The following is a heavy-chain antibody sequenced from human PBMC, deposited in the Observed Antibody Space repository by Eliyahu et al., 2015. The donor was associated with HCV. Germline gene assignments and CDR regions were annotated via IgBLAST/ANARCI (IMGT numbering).Heavy chain of an antibody. V-gene: IGHV1-2*02. Sequence: QVQLVQSGAEVKKPGASVKVSCKAXGYTFTGXYXHXVRKAPGQGLEWMGWINPNSGGTNYAQKFQGRVTMTRDTSISTAYMELSRLRSDDTAVYYCARQPGYCSSTSCYDNWFDPWGQGTLVTVSS. CDR2: INPNSGGT. J-gene: IGHJ5*02. D-gene: IGHD2-2*03. CDR1: GYTFTGXY. CDR3: ARQPGYCSSTSCYDNWFDP.